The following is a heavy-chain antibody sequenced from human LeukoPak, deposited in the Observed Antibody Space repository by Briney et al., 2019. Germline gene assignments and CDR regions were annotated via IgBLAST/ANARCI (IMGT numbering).Heavy chain of an antibody. Sequence: SVKVSCKASGGTFSSYAISWVRQAPGQGLEWMGGIIPIFGTANYAQKFQGRVTITTDESTSTAYMELSSLRSEDTAVYYCARALAGGYANYYFDYWGQGTLVTVSS. CDR2: IIPIFGTA. CDR1: GGTFSSYA. J-gene: IGHJ4*02. CDR3: ARALAGGYANYYFDY. V-gene: IGHV1-69*05. D-gene: IGHD5-12*01.